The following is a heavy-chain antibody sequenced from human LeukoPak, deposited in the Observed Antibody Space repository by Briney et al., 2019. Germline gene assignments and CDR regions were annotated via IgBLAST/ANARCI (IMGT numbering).Heavy chain of an antibody. Sequence: ASVKVSCKASGYTFTGYYMHWVRQAPGHGLEWMGWINPNSGGTNYAQKFQGRVTMTRDTSISTAYMELSRLRSDDTAVYYCARDLGSGWYDFDYWGQGTLVTVSS. CDR3: ARDLGSGWYDFDY. CDR2: INPNSGGT. V-gene: IGHV1-2*02. CDR1: GYTFTGYY. D-gene: IGHD6-19*01. J-gene: IGHJ4*02.